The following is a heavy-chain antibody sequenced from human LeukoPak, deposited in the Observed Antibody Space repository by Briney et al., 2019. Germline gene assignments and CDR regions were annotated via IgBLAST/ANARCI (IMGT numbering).Heavy chain of an antibody. D-gene: IGHD4-23*01. CDR3: ARAPIGGSNRVDY. CDR1: GYTFTGYY. Sequence: ASLKVSCKASGYTFTGYYIRWVRQAPGQGVEWMGRINPNSGGTNYAQQFQGRVTMTKDTSSSTAYRELSRLRSDDTAVYYCARAPIGGSNRVDYWGQGTLVTVSS. J-gene: IGHJ4*02. CDR2: INPNSGGT. V-gene: IGHV1-2*06.